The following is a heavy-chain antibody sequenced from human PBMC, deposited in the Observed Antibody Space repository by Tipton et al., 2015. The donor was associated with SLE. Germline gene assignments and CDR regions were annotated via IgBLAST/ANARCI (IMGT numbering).Heavy chain of an antibody. CDR3: ARQYAFGSGSYSPYYFDY. J-gene: IGHJ4*01. V-gene: IGHV4-59*08. CDR1: GGSISGYY. Sequence: LRLSCDVSGGSISGYYWSWIRQSPGKGLEWIGCIHYSGSTDYSLSLSSRVTMSVDTSKNQFSLELSSVTAADTAVYYCARQYAFGSGSYSPYYFDYWGHGTLVTVSS. CDR2: IHYSGST. D-gene: IGHD3-10*01.